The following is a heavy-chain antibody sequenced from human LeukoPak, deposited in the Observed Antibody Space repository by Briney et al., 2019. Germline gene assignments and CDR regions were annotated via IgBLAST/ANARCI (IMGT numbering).Heavy chain of an antibody. D-gene: IGHD6-19*01. Sequence: SETLSLTCTVSGGSISSGGYYWSWIRQHPGKSLEWIGYIYYSGGTYYNPSLKSRVTISVDTSKNQFSLKLSSVTAADTAVYYCARDSSGRSPIKDKYFDYRGQGTLVTVSS. V-gene: IGHV4-31*03. CDR1: GGSISSGGYY. J-gene: IGHJ4*02. CDR3: ARDSSGRSPIKDKYFDY. CDR2: IYYSGGT.